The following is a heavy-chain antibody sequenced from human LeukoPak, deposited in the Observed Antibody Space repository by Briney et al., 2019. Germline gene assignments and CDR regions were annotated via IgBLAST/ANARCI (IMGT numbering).Heavy chain of an antibody. J-gene: IGHJ4*02. CDR3: AKPRNVLLWFGEFDY. CDR2: ISYDGSNR. Sequence: GGSLRLSCAASGFTFSTYGMHWVRQAPGKGLEWVAVISYDGSNRYYADSVKGRFTISRDNSKNTLYLQMHSLRAEDTAVYYCAKPRNVLLWFGEFDYWGQGTLVTVS. CDR1: GFTFSTYG. V-gene: IGHV3-30*18. D-gene: IGHD3-10*01.